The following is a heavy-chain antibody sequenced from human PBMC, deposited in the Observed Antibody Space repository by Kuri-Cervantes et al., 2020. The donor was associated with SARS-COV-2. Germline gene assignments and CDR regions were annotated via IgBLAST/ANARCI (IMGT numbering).Heavy chain of an antibody. Sequence: GESLKISCAASGFSFSSYAMSWVRQAPGKGLEWVSAISGSGGSTYYADSVKGRSTISRDNSKNTLYLQMNSLRAEDTAVYYCAKGISWFGELNIGVPYYYGMDVWGQGTTVTVSS. V-gene: IGHV3-23*01. D-gene: IGHD3-10*01. CDR2: ISGSGGST. CDR3: AKGISWFGELNIGVPYYYGMDV. J-gene: IGHJ6*02. CDR1: GFSFSSYA.